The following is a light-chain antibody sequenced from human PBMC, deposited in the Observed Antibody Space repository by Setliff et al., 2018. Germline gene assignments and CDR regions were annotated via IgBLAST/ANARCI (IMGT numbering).Light chain of an antibody. V-gene: IGLV2-14*03. CDR1: GSDVGGYNL. CDR2: DVS. J-gene: IGLJ1*01. Sequence: QSALPQPASVSGSPGQSITISCTGTGSDVGGYNLVSWYQQHPGKVPRLMIYDVSNRPSGVSNRFSGSKIGNTASLTISGLQTEDEADYYCCSFTSSSTLPYVFGTGTKVTVL. CDR3: CSFTSSSTLPYV.